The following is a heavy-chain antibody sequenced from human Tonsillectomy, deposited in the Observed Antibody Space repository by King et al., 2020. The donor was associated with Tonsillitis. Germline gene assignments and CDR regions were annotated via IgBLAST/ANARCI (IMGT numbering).Heavy chain of an antibody. CDR2: IYYSGST. Sequence: VQLQESGPGLVKPSETLSLTCTVSGGSISSYYWSWIRQPPGKGLEWLGYIYYSGSTNYNPSITGRVTISVDTSESQFSLKLSSVTAADTAVYYCAGGVGVRDDNYFDPGGQGTLVTLSS. D-gene: IGHD3-10*01. CDR3: AGGVGVRDDNYFDP. CDR1: GGSISSYY. J-gene: IGHJ5*02. V-gene: IGHV4-59*01.